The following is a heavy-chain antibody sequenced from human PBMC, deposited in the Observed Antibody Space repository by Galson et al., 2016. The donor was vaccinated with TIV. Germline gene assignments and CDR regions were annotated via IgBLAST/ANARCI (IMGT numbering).Heavy chain of an antibody. J-gene: IGHJ4*02. V-gene: IGHV3-23*01. CDR3: EKDRQWIPSTLDH. D-gene: IGHD5-18*01. CDR2: IGGSGGSP. Sequence: SLRLSCAASGFTFGSYAMNWVRQAPGKGLEWVSSIGGSGGSPYYADSVKGRFTISRDSSKNTVFLQMNSLRAEDTAIYYCEKDRQWIPSTLDHWGQGTLVTVSS. CDR1: GFTFGSYA.